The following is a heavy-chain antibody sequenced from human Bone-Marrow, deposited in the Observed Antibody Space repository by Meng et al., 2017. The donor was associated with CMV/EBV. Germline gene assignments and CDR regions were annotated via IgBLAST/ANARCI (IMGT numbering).Heavy chain of an antibody. CDR3: AHILDDYSNYQEGWFDP. J-gene: IGHJ5*02. V-gene: IGHV2-5*02. D-gene: IGHD4-11*01. CDR1: SLRSSGVG. CDR2: IYWDDDK. Sequence: SLRSSGVGVGWIRQPPGKALEWLALIYWDDDKRYSPSLKSRLTITKDTSKNQVVLTMTNMDPVDTATYYCAHILDDYSNYQEGWFDPWGQGTLVTVSS.